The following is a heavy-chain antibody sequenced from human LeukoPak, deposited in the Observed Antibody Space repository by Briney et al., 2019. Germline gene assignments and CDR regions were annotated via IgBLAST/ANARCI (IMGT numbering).Heavy chain of an antibody. CDR3: ARTLGRYFDF. CDR2: IYSGGTT. J-gene: IGHJ4*02. D-gene: IGHD7-27*01. CDR1: GFTVSIKY. Sequence: QPGGSLRLFCAASGFTVSIKYMSWVRQAPGKGLEWVSVIYSGGTTSYADSVKGRFTVSRDNSKNTVYLQMKSLRAEDTAVYFCARTLGRYFDFWGQGTLVTVSS. V-gene: IGHV3-53*01.